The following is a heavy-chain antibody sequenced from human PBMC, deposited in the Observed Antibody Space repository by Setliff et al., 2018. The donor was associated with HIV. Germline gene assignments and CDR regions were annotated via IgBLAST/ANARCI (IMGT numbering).Heavy chain of an antibody. J-gene: IGHJ6*03. Sequence: SETLSLTCSVSGGSISTYYWSWIRQPPGKGLEWIGYISDSGSTYYNPSLTSRVTISLDTSKNQFSLKLSSVTAADTAVYFCARGGASGYYYYMDVWGKGTTVTVSS. V-gene: IGHV4-59*12. CDR1: GGSISTYY. CDR2: ISDSGST. CDR3: ARGGASGYYYYMDV. D-gene: IGHD3-16*01.